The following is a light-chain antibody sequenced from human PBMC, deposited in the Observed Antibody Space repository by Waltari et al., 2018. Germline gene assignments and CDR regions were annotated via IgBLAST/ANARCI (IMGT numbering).Light chain of an antibody. CDR2: AAS. V-gene: IGKV1-39*01. CDR1: QSISTY. Sequence: DIQLTQSPSSLSASVGDRVTITCRASQSISTYLSWYQQKPGKAPKLLIYAASRLHSGLPSRFSGSGSGTDFTLTISSLQPEDFATYYCQQGYSTPPRLTFGGGTKVEI. CDR3: QQGYSTPPRLT. J-gene: IGKJ4*01.